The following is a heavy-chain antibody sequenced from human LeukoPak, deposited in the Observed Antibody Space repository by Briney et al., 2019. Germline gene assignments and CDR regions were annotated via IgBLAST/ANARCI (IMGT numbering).Heavy chain of an antibody. Sequence: GGSLRLSCAASGFTVSSNYMSWVRQAPGKGLEWVSVSYTGGNTHYADSVKGRFTLSRDNSKNTVYFQMNSLRVEDTAMYYCASISDLLYYFDSWGQGTLVTVSS. CDR3: ASISDLLYYFDS. V-gene: IGHV3-66*01. J-gene: IGHJ4*02. CDR2: SYTGGNT. CDR1: GFTVSSNY.